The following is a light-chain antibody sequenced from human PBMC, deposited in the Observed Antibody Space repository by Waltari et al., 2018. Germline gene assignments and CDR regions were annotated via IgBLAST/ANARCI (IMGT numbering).Light chain of an antibody. CDR1: QSVSRA. CDR2: DAS. J-gene: IGKJ1*01. CDR3: QKYGRLPAT. Sequence: VLPPSPGSLSLPEGDRAPLSCRASQSVSRALAWYQQKPGQAPRLLIYDASSRATGTPDRFSGSGSGTDFSLTISRLEPEDFAVYYCQKYGRLPATFGQGTKVEIK. V-gene: IGKV3-20*01.